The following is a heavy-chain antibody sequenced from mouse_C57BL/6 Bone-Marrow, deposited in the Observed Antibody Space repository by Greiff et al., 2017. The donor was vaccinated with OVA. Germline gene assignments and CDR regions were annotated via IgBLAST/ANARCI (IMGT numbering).Heavy chain of an antibody. Sequence: LQESGPELVKPGASVKISCKASGYAFSSSWLNWVKQRPGKGLEWIGRIYPGDGDTNYNGQFKGKATLTADTSSSTAYMQLSSLTSEDSAVYFCASLYYSYDDYAMDYWGQGTSVTVSS. CDR2: IYPGDGDT. V-gene: IGHV1-82*01. J-gene: IGHJ4*01. CDR3: ASLYYSYDDYAMDY. CDR1: GYAFSSSW. D-gene: IGHD2-2*01.